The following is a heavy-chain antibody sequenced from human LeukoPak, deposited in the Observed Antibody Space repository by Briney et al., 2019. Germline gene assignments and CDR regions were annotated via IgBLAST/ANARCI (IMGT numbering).Heavy chain of an antibody. CDR2: IYYKGNT. CDR1: LGFITSYY. CDR3: ARGGNWNHAFVY. Sequence: SGALSLTCTVCLGFITSYYWRWIRQPPGRGLEWIGYIYYKGNTNYTAPVKSRVTMSIDTSKNLFFMKLTSVTAADTGVYFCARGGNWNHAFVYWGLGALVTASP. J-gene: IGHJ4*02. V-gene: IGHV4-59*08. D-gene: IGHD1-14*01.